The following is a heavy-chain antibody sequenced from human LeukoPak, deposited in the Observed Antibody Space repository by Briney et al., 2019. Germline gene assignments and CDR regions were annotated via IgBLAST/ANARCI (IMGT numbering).Heavy chain of an antibody. V-gene: IGHV1-18*01. CDR2: ISAYNGNT. J-gene: IGHJ4*02. CDR3: ARGVYYYDSSGHYGSDY. D-gene: IGHD3-22*01. CDR1: GYTFTSYG. Sequence: ASVKVSCKASGYTFTSYGISWVRQAPGQGLEWMGWISAYNGNTNYAQKFQGRVTMTRGTSTSTVYMELSSLRSEDTAVYYCARGVYYYDSSGHYGSDYWGQGTLVTVSS.